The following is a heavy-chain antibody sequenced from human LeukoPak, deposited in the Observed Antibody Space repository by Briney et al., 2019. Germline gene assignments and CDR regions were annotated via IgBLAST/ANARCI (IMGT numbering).Heavy chain of an antibody. V-gene: IGHV4-59*01. CDR3: ARGSRGDGAAFDI. CDR2: IHYTGSN. CDR1: GGSISSYY. D-gene: IGHD7-27*01. Sequence: SETLSLTCTVSGGSISSYYWSWIRQPPGKGLEWIGYIHYTGSNNYNPSVKSRVTISVDTSKNQFSLKLISVTAADTAVYYCARGSRGDGAAFDIWGQGTMVTVSS. J-gene: IGHJ3*02.